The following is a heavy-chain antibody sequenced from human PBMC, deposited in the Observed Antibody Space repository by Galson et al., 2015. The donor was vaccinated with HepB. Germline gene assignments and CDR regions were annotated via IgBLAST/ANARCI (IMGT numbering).Heavy chain of an antibody. V-gene: IGHV3-30*04. D-gene: IGHD1-26*01. J-gene: IGHJ6*02. CDR2: ISYDGSNK. CDR1: GFTFSNYA. Sequence: SLRLSCAASGFTFSNYAMSWVRQAPGKGLEWVAVISYDGSNKYYADSVKGRFTISRDNSKNTLYLQMNSLRAEDTAVYYCARAYSGTFYGMDVWGQGTTVTVSS. CDR3: ARAYSGTFYGMDV.